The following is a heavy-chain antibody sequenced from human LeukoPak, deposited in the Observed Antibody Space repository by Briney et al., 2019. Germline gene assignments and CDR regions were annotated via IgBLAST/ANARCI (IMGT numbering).Heavy chain of an antibody. J-gene: IGHJ4*02. CDR1: GFTFSSYG. Sequence: GGSLKLSCAASGFTFSSYGMHWVRQAPGKGLEWVAVISYDGSNKYYADSVKGRFTISRDNSKNTLYLQMNSLRAEDTAVYYCAKDAFRGVFDYWGQGTLVTVSS. CDR3: AKDAFRGVFDY. CDR2: ISYDGSNK. V-gene: IGHV3-30*18. D-gene: IGHD2-8*02.